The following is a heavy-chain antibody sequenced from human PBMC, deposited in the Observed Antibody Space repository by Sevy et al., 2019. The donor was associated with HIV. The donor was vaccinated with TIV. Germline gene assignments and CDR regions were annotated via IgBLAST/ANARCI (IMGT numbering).Heavy chain of an antibody. Sequence: ASVKVSCKASGGTFSSFALSWVRQAPGQGLEWMGGIIPIFGTTKYAQKFQGRVTIIAEESTCTAYMEVSGLGSEDTAGYYYARPSYGSGRGYQNYFYYYGMDDWGPGTTVTVSS. V-gene: IGHV1-69*13. CDR3: ARPSYGSGRGYQNYFYYYGMDD. CDR1: GGTFSSFA. J-gene: IGHJ6*02. D-gene: IGHD3-10*01. CDR2: IIPIFGTT.